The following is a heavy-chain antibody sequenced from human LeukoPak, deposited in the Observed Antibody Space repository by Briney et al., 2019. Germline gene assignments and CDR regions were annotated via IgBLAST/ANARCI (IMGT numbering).Heavy chain of an antibody. CDR1: GFTFSDYY. J-gene: IGHJ4*02. Sequence: GGSLRLPCAASGFTFSDYYMSWIRQAPGKGLEWVSYISSSSSYTNYADSVKGRFTISRDNSKNTLYLQMNSLRAEDTAVYYCARGRDSSGYYYVPDFDYWGQGTLVTVSS. CDR2: ISSSSSYT. V-gene: IGHV3-11*06. CDR3: ARGRDSSGYYYVPDFDY. D-gene: IGHD3-22*01.